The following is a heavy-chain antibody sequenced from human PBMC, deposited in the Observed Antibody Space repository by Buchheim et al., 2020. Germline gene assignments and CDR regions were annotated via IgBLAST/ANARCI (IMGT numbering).Heavy chain of an antibody. CDR3: CSGYYCRSDH. D-gene: IGHD3-22*01. V-gene: IGHV4-61*02. CDR2: IYVSGRT. Sequence: QVQLQESGPGLVKPSQTLSLTCTVSVGPISSGSYYWTWIRQPAGKGLEWIGRIYVSGRTNHNPSLKSRVTISVDTSNNQSSLKLSYVTAADAAVYYCCSGYYCRSDHWGQGTL. J-gene: IGHJ4*02. CDR1: VGPISSGSYY.